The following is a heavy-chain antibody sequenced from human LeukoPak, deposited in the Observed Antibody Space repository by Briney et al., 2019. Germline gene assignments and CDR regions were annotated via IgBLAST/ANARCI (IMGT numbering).Heavy chain of an antibody. CDR2: IYYSGST. Sequence: PSETLSLTCTVSGGSISSSSYYWGWIRQPPGKGLEWIGSIYYSGSTYYNPSLKSRVTISVDTSKNQFSLKLSSMTAADTAVYYCAREKQWLVWGNYFDYWGQGTLVTVSS. CDR3: AREKQWLVWGNYFDY. V-gene: IGHV4-39*01. J-gene: IGHJ4*02. D-gene: IGHD6-19*01. CDR1: GGSISSSSYY.